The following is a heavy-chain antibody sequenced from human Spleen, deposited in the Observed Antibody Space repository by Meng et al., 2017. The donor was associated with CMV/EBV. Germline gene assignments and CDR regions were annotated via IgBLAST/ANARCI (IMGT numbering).Heavy chain of an antibody. V-gene: IGHV1-69*04. J-gene: IGHJ4*02. D-gene: IGHD1-26*01. CDR1: GGTFSSYA. CDR2: IFPMVAAA. CDR3: ASTPAEDERGSYRDDHFED. Sequence: SVKVSCKASGGTFSSYAISWVRQAPGQGLEWMGRIFPMVAAADIAQKFQGRVTITADKSTNTAYMELSSLRSEDTAVYYCASTPAEDERGSYRDDHFEDWGQGTLVTVSS.